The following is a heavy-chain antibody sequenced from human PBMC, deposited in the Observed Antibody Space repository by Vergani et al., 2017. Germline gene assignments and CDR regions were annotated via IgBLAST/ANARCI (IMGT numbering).Heavy chain of an antibody. D-gene: IGHD3-10*01. CDR1: GGSISSYY. Sequence: QVQLQESGPGLVKPSETLSLTCTVSGGSISSYYWGWIRQPPGKGLEWIGSIYYSGSTYYNPSLKSRVTISVDTSKNQFSLKLSSVTAADTAVYYCARHSEGSYLLGYFDLWGRGTLVTVSS. J-gene: IGHJ2*01. CDR3: ARHSEGSYLLGYFDL. CDR2: IYYSGST. V-gene: IGHV4-39*01.